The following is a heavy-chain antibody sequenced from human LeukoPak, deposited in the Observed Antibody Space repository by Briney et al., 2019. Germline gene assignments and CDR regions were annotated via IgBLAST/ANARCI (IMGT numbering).Heavy chain of an antibody. D-gene: IGHD3-9*01. CDR1: CGSFSGYY. CDR3: ARAGTYYDILTGYSPNWFDP. J-gene: IGHJ5*02. Sequence: SETLSLTCAVYCGSFSGYYWSWIRQPPGKGLEWIGEINHSGSNNYNPSLKSRVTISVDTSKNQFSLKLSSVTAADTAVYYWARAGTYYDILTGYSPNWFDPRGQGTLVTVSS. V-gene: IGHV4-34*01. CDR2: INHSGSN.